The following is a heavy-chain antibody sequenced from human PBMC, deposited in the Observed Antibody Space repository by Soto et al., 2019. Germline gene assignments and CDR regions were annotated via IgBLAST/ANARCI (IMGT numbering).Heavy chain of an antibody. V-gene: IGHV4-31*03. D-gene: IGHD2-2*01. CDR3: ARLHGYCISSSCHGHYAMDV. J-gene: IGHJ6*02. Sequence: TLSLTCTVSGGSISRGGYYWSWIRQNPGKGLEWIGYTYNSVSTYYNPSLKSRVTISVDTSKNQFSLKVTSVTAADTAVYYCARLHGYCISSSCHGHYAMDVWGQGTTVTVSS. CDR2: TYNSVST. CDR1: GGSISRGGYY.